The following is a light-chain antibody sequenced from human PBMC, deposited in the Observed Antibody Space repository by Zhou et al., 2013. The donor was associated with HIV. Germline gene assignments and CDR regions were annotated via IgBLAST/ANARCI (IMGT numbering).Light chain of an antibody. CDR1: QTILSY. J-gene: IGKJ3*01. Sequence: DIQMTQSPSSLSASVGDRVTITCRAGQTILSYLNWYQQKPGKSPKLLIYAASSLQSGVPSRFSGSGSETHFSLTISSLQPEDFATYYCQHSYNIPFTFGPGTKVDFK. CDR3: QHSYNIPFT. CDR2: AAS. V-gene: IGKV1-39*01.